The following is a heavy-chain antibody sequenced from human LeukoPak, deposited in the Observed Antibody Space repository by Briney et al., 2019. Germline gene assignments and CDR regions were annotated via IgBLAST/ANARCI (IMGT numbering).Heavy chain of an antibody. CDR1: GFTFSSYA. J-gene: IGHJ1*01. CDR3: ARDSLPRVFLPGGYFQH. Sequence: GGSLRLSCAASGFTFSSYAMHWVRQAPGKGLEWVAVISYDGSNKYYADSVKGRFTISRDNSKNTLYLQMNSLRAEDTAVYYCARDSLPRVFLPGGYFQHWGQGTLVTVSS. V-gene: IGHV3-30-3*01. CDR2: ISYDGSNK. D-gene: IGHD3-10*01.